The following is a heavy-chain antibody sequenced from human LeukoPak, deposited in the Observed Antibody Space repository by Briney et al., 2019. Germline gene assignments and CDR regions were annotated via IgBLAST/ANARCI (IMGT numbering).Heavy chain of an antibody. V-gene: IGHV1-69*04. CDR3: ARDVRGYSGYDSYYFDY. J-gene: IGHJ4*02. D-gene: IGHD5-12*01. CDR1: GGTFRSYA. Sequence: GASVMVSCKASGGTFRSYAISWVRQAPGQGLEWMGRIIPILGIANYAQKFQGRVTITADKSTSTAYMELSSLRSEDTAVYYCARDVRGYSGYDSYYFDYWGQGTLVTVSS. CDR2: IIPILGIA.